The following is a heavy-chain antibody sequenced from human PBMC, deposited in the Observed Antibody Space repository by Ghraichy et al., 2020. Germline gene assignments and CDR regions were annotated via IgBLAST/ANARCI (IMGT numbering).Heavy chain of an antibody. J-gene: IGHJ4*01. V-gene: IGHV3-48*03. CDR1: RFTFRGSE. CDR2: ITSAGTRA. D-gene: IGHD1-14*01. CDR3: TKDGPYRPENYPF. Sequence: GGSLRLSCAASRFTFRGSEMSWVRQAPGKGLEGVAFITSAGTRAYYADSVKGRFTISRDNSRNSLFLQMDGLRSDDTAVYYCTKDGPYRPENYPFWGQGTLVTVSS.